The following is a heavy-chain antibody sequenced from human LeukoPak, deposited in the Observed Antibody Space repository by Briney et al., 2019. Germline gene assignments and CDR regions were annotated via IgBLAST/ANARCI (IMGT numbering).Heavy chain of an antibody. D-gene: IGHD3-22*01. Sequence: SETLSLTCTVSGGSISSHYWSWIRQPPGKGLEWIGGIYYSGSTYYNPSLKSRVTISVDTSKNQFSLKLSSVTAADAAVYYCARTGPSGYYYTFDYWGQGTLVTVSS. CDR3: ARTGPSGYYYTFDY. CDR1: GGSISSHY. J-gene: IGHJ4*02. V-gene: IGHV4-39*07. CDR2: IYYSGST.